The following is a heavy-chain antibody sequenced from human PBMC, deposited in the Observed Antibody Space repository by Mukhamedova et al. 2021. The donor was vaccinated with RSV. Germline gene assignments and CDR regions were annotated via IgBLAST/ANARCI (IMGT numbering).Heavy chain of an antibody. CDR2: IYSRGITRGST. J-gene: IGHJ6*01. V-gene: IGHV4-4*07. CDR3: AWGRNYYHPRRFYY. D-gene: IGHD3-10*01. Sequence: PAGKGLEWIGRIYSRGITRGSTNYSPALKSRVTMSVDTSTNQFSLKLTSVTAADTAMSYCAWGRNYYHPRRFYY.